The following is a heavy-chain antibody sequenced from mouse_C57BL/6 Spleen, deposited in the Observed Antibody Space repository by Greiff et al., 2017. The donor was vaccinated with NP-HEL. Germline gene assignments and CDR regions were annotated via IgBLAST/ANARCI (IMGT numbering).Heavy chain of an antibody. Sequence: EVQLQQSGAELVKPGASVKLSCTASGFNFTDYYMHWVKQRTEQGLEWIGRIDPEDGETKYAPKFQGKATLTADTSSNTAYLQLSSLTSEDTAVNYRASTLVTTVVATDNWGKGTTLTVSS. CDR3: ASTLVTTVVATDN. J-gene: IGHJ2*01. V-gene: IGHV14-2*01. D-gene: IGHD1-1*01. CDR2: IDPEDGET. CDR1: GFNFTDYY.